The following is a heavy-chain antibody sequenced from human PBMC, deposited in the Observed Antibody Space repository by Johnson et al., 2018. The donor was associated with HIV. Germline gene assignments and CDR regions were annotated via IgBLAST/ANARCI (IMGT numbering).Heavy chain of an antibody. J-gene: IGHJ3*02. Sequence: QVLLVESGGGVVQPGRPLRLSCAASGFTFSTYAIHWVRQAPGKGLEWLALLSYDGINKYYADSVKGRFSISRDNSRNTLYLQMNSLRAEDTAVYYCARDQVVEMATIIGDDAFDIWGQGTMVTVSS. V-gene: IGHV3-30-3*01. CDR3: ARDQVVEMATIIGDDAFDI. CDR2: LSYDGINK. D-gene: IGHD5-24*01. CDR1: GFTFSTYA.